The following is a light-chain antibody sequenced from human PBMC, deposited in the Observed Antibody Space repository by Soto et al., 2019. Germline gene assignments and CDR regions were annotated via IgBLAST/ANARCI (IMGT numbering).Light chain of an antibody. CDR1: SSDVGGYNF. Sequence: QSALTQPPSASGSPGQSVTISCTGTSSDVGGYNFVSWYQQHPGKAPKLMIYEVSKRPSGVPDRFSGSKSGSTASLTVSGLQAEDEADYYCSSYAGSNDLYIIFGGGTKLTVL. CDR2: EVS. J-gene: IGLJ2*01. CDR3: SSYAGSNDLYII. V-gene: IGLV2-8*01.